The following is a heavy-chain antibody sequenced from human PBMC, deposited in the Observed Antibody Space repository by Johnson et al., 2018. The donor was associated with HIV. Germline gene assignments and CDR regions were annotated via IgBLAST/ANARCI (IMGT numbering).Heavy chain of an antibody. CDR1: GFTFSSYW. CDR2: IKQDGSEK. J-gene: IGHJ3*01. D-gene: IGHD1-1*01. CDR3: ARGYGMV. V-gene: IGHV3-7*01. Sequence: MLLVESGGGLVQRGGSLRLSCAAFGFTFSSYWMSWVRQAPGKGLEWVANIKQDGSEKYYVDSVKGRFTISRDNAKNSLYLKMNSLRVEDTAVYYCARGYGMVWGQGTMVTVSS.